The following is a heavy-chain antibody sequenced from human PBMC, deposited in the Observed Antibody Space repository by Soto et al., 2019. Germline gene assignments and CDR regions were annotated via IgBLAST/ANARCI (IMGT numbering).Heavy chain of an antibody. J-gene: IGHJ6*03. Sequence: EVQLVESGGGLVQPGGSLRLSCAASGFTFSSYSMNWVRQAPGKGLEWVSYISSSSSTIHYADSVKVRFTISCDNAKNSLYLQMNVLSAEDTAVYYCAREDGRSSLYDYYMDVWCNGNSVTV. V-gene: IGHV3-48*01. CDR3: AREDGRSSLYDYYMDV. CDR2: ISSSSSTI. CDR1: GFTFSSYS. D-gene: IGHD6-6*01.